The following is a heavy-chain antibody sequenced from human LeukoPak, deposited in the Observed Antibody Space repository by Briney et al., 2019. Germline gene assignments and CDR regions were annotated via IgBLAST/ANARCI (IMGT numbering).Heavy chain of an antibody. D-gene: IGHD4-17*01. Sequence: PSETLSLTCTVSGGSISTYYWSWIRQPAGKGLEWIGRIYTSGNTNYNPSLKSRVTMSVDTSKNQFSLKLSSVTAADTAVYYCARAGDYSYYYYYYYMDVWGKGTTVTVSS. CDR2: IYTSGNT. V-gene: IGHV4-4*07. CDR3: ARAGDYSYYYYYYYMDV. J-gene: IGHJ6*03. CDR1: GGSISTYY.